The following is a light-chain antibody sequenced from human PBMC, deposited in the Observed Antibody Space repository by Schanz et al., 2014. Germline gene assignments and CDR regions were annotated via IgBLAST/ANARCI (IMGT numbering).Light chain of an antibody. Sequence: QSALTQPASVSGSPGQSITISCTGTSSDVGSHNLVSWYQQYPGRAPKLMIYEDSTRPSGVSNRFSGSKSGNTASLTISGRQAEDEADYFCCAYAGSGSVVFGGGTKLTVL. J-gene: IGLJ2*01. CDR2: EDS. CDR1: SSDVGSHNL. V-gene: IGLV2-23*01. CDR3: CAYAGSGSVV.